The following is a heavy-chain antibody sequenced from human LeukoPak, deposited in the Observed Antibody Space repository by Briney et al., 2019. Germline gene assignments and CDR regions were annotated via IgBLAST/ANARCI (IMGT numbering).Heavy chain of an antibody. Sequence: PGRSLRLSCAASGFTFSSYGMHWVRQAPGKGLEWVAVISYDGSNKYYADSVKGRFTIPRDNSKNTLYLQMNSLRAEDTAVYYCAKASYGDYYFDYWGQGTLVTVSS. CDR2: ISYDGSNK. CDR1: GFTFSSYG. V-gene: IGHV3-30*18. D-gene: IGHD4-17*01. J-gene: IGHJ4*02. CDR3: AKASYGDYYFDY.